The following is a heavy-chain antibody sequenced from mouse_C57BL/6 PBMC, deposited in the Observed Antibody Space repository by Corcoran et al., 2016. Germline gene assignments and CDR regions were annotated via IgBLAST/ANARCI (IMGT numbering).Heavy chain of an antibody. CDR1: GYTFTSYW. J-gene: IGHJ2*01. CDR3: ARRVRRDLYYFDY. CDR2: IDPSDSYT. Sequence: QVQLQQPGAELVKPGASVKLSCKASGYTFTSYWMQWVKQRPGQGLEWIGEIDPSDSYTNYNQKFKGKATLTVDTSSSTAYMQLSSLTSEDSAVYYCARRVRRDLYYFDYWGQGTTLTVSS. V-gene: IGHV1-50*01. D-gene: IGHD2-14*01.